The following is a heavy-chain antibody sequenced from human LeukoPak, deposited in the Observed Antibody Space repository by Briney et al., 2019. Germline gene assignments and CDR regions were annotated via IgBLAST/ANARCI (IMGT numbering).Heavy chain of an antibody. CDR1: GFTFSSYG. CDR2: ISYDGSNK. J-gene: IGHJ4*02. CDR3: AKDLGGYDLCY. V-gene: IGHV3-30*18. D-gene: IGHD5-12*01. Sequence: GGSPRLSCAASGFTFSSYGMHWVRQAPGKGLEWVAVISYDGSNKYYADSVKGRFTISRDNSKNTLYLQMNSLRAEDTAVYYCAKDLGGYDLCYWGQGTLVTVSS.